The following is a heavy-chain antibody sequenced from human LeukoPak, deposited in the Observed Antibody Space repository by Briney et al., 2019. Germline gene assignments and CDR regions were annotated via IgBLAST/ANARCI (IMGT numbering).Heavy chain of an antibody. CDR2: INTYKGNT. J-gene: IGHJ4*02. CDR1: GYTFTTFG. V-gene: IGHV1-18*01. CDR3: ARFGCYCGGGNCY. D-gene: IGHD2-15*01. Sequence: ASVQVSCKPSGYTFTTFGLTWVRQAPGRGREWMGWINTYKGNTNYAQNPQGTVTMTTDTSPSPAYMELRTLASADTSVYYCARFGCYCGGGNCYWGQGTLVTVSS.